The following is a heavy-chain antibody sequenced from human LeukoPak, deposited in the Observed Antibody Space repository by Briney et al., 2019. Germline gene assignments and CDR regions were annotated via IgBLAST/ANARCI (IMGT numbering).Heavy chain of an antibody. Sequence: ASVKVSCKVFGYGFTDFYLHWLRQAPGQGLEWLGWINPNNGRPNYAQKFQGRVTMTRDTSISTAYMELSRLRSDDTAIYYCTRGPSTGGFDYWGQGTLVTVSS. D-gene: IGHD7-27*01. CDR3: TRGPSTGGFDY. CDR1: GYGFTDFY. CDR2: INPNNGRP. J-gene: IGHJ4*02. V-gene: IGHV1-2*02.